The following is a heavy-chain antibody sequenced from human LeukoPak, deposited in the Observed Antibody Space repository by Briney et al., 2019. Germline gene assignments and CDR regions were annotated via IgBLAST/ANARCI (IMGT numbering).Heavy chain of an antibody. CDR2: INPNTGGT. D-gene: IGHD1-1*01. V-gene: IGHV1-2*02. Sequence: ASVKVSCKASGYTFTSYGISWVRQAPGQGLEWMGWINPNTGGTIYAQKFQDRVTMTRDTSISTAYMELSRLRNDDTAVYYCVRAGAAWMEPMGFFDYWGQGTLVTVSS. J-gene: IGHJ4*02. CDR3: VRAGAAWMEPMGFFDY. CDR1: GYTFTSYG.